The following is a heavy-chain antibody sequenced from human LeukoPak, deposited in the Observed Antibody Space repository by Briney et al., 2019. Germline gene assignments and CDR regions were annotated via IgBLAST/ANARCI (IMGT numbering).Heavy chain of an antibody. V-gene: IGHV4-61*09. CDR1: GASISSESYY. D-gene: IGHD6-19*01. J-gene: IGHJ6*02. CDR3: ARVLSGWYGMDV. Sequence: SETLSPTCTVSGASISSESYYWSWIRQPAGKGLEWIGHIYHTGSTNYNPSLKSRVTISVDTSKNQFSLNLSSVTAADTAVYYCARVLSGWYGMDVWGQGTTVTVSS. CDR2: IYHTGST.